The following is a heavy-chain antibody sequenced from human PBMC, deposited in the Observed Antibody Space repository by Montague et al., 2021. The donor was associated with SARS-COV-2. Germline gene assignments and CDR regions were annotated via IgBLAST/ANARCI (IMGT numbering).Heavy chain of an antibody. D-gene: IGHD1/OR15-1a*01. Sequence: SETLSLTCTVSGGSIISTTSNWGWIRQPPGKGLEWIGSIYYTANTYYTPSLKSRVSMSLDTSKNHFSLRLSAVTAADTARYYCARAQNICFIANCVNYFDLWGLGALVTVSS. V-gene: IGHV4-39*07. CDR3: ARAQNICFIANCVNYFDL. CDR2: IYYTANT. J-gene: IGHJ4*02. CDR1: GGSIISTTSN.